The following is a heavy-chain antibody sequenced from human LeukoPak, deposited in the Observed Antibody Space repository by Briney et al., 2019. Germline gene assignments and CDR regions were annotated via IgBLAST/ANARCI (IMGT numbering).Heavy chain of an antibody. Sequence: SETLSLTCAVSGGSISSGGYSWSWIRQPPGKGLEWIGYIYHSESTYYNPSLKSRVTISVDRSKNQFSLKLSSVTAADTAVYYCARGCITGTTLNAFDIWGQGTMVTVSS. CDR1: GGSISSGGYS. CDR2: IYHSEST. CDR3: ARGCITGTTLNAFDI. J-gene: IGHJ3*02. D-gene: IGHD1-20*01. V-gene: IGHV4-30-2*01.